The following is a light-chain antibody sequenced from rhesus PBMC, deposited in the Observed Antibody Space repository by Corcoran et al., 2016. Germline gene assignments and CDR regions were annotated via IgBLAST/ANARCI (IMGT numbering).Light chain of an antibody. J-gene: IGLJ1*01. CDR3: CSYAGSYTYI. Sequence: QAALTQPRSVSGSPGQSVTISCTGTSNDIGGYIYVSWYQLHPGTAPKLMIYEGTKRPSGVSDRFSGSKSGSTASLTISGLQAGDEADYYCCSYAGSYTYIFGLGTRLTVL. V-gene: IGLV2-32*01. CDR2: EGT. CDR1: SNDIGGYIY.